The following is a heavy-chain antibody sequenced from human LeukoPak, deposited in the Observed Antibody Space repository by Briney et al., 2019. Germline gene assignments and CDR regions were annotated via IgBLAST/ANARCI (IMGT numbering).Heavy chain of an antibody. CDR3: ARARVEYSYDLFDY. J-gene: IGHJ4*02. CDR1: GFTFSRYW. V-gene: IGHV3-7*01. D-gene: IGHD5-18*01. CDR2: IKQDGSEK. Sequence: GGSLRLSCAASGFTFSRYWMSWVRQAPRKWMEWVANIKQDGSEKYYVDSVKGRFTISRDNAKNSLYLQMNSLRAEDTAVYYCARARVEYSYDLFDYWGQGTLVTVSS.